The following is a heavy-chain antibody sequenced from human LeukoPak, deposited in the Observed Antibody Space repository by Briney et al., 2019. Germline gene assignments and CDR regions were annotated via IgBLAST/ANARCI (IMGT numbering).Heavy chain of an antibody. J-gene: IGHJ4*02. CDR2: ISYDGSNK. CDR1: GFTFSSYA. CDR3: AKPSPFSDGAGTFDY. V-gene: IGHV3-30-3*02. Sequence: GGSLRLSCAASGFTFSSYAMHWVRQAPGKGLEWVAVISYDGSNKYYADSVKGRFTISRDNSKNTLYLQMNSLRAEDTAVYYCAKPSPFSDGAGTFDYWGQGTLVTVSS. D-gene: IGHD1-7*01.